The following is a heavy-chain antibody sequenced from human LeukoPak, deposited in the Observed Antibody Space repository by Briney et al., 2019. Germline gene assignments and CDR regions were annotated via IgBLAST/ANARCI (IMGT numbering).Heavy chain of an antibody. CDR3: ASMNRRDGYNL. V-gene: IGHV3-74*01. Sequence: GGSLRLSCAASGFTFSSYWMHWVRQAPGKGLVRVSRINSDGSSTSYADSVKGRFTISRDNAKDTLYLQMNSLRAEDTAVYYCASMNRRDGYNLWGQGTLVTVSS. CDR2: INSDGSST. D-gene: IGHD5-24*01. CDR1: GFTFSSYW. J-gene: IGHJ4*02.